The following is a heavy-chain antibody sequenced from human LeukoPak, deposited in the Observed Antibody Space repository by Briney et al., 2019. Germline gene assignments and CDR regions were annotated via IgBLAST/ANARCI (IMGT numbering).Heavy chain of an antibody. CDR1: GGSISSSSYY. CDR2: IYYSGST. J-gene: IGHJ4*02. V-gene: IGHV4-61*05. Sequence: SETLSLTCTVSGGSISSSSYYWGWIRQPPGKRLEWIGYIYYSGSTNYNPSLKSRVTISVDTSKNQFSLKLSSVTAADTAVYYCASMRDSGSYLFDYWGQGTLVTVSS. CDR3: ASMRDSGSYLFDY. D-gene: IGHD3-10*01.